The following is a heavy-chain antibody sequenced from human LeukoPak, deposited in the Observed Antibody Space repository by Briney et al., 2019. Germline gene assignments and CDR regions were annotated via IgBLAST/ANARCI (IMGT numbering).Heavy chain of an antibody. V-gene: IGHV1-18*01. Sequence: ASVKVSCKASGYTFTTYGITWARQAPGQGLEWMVSISAYNGNTNYAQKFQGRVTMTIDTSTSTAYMELRSLKSDDTAVYYCARVWGYYYDSSGYSNFDYWGQGTLVTVSS. J-gene: IGHJ4*02. D-gene: IGHD3-22*01. CDR2: ISAYNGNT. CDR1: GYTFTTYG. CDR3: ARVWGYYYDSSGYSNFDY.